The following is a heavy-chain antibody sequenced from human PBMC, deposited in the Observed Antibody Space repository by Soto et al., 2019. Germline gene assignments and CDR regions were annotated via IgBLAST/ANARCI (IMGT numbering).Heavy chain of an antibody. D-gene: IGHD1-1*01. CDR3: ARGGRLEPNYYYGMDV. CDR2: IYPGDSDT. CDR1: GYSFTSYW. V-gene: IGHV5-51*01. J-gene: IGHJ6*02. Sequence: GESLKISCKGSGYSFTSYWIGWVRQMPGKCLEWMGIIYPGDSDTRYSPSFQGQVTISADKSISTAYLQWSSLKASDTAMYYCARGGRLEPNYYYGMDVWGQGTTVTVSS.